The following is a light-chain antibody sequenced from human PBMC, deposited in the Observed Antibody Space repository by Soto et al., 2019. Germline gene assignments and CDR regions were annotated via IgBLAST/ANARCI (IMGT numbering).Light chain of an antibody. CDR1: QSVTNN. Sequence: EIVMTQSPATLSASPGERATLSCRVSQSVTNNLAWYQQKAGQAPRLLIYGASTRATGIPARFSGSGSGTEFSLTISSLQSEDFTVYFCQEYSRWLLTFGGGTKVDIK. J-gene: IGKJ4*01. V-gene: IGKV3-15*01. CDR3: QEYSRWLLT. CDR2: GAS.